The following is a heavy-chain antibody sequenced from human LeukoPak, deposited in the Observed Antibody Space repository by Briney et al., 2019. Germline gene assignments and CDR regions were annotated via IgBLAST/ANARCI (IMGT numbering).Heavy chain of an antibody. J-gene: IGHJ6*02. CDR2: INPNSGGT. Sequence: ASVKVSCKASGYTFTGYYMHWVRQAPGQGLEWMGRINPNSGGTNYAQKFQGRVTMTRDTSISTAYMELSRLRSDDTAVYYCTSVVPAAIPYYYGMDVWGQGTTVTVSS. CDR3: TSVVPAAIPYYYGMDV. V-gene: IGHV1-2*06. CDR1: GYTFTGYY. D-gene: IGHD2-2*01.